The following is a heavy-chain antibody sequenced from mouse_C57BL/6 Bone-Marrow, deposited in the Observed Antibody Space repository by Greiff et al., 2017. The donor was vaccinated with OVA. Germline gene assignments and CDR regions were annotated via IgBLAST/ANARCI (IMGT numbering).Heavy chain of an antibody. Sequence: VQLQQSGPVLVKPGASVQMSCKASGSTFTDYYMNWVKQSHGKSLEWIGVINPYNGGPSYNQKFQGKATLTVDKSSSPAYMELNSLTSEDSAVYYWARDYDYDGGYWYVDVGGTGTTVTVSS. J-gene: IGHJ1*03. V-gene: IGHV1-19*01. CDR2: INPYNGGP. CDR3: ARDYDYDGGYWYVDV. CDR1: GSTFTDYY. D-gene: IGHD2-4*01.